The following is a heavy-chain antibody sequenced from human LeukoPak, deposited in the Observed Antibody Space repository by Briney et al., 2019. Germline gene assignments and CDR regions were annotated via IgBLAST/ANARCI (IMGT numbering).Heavy chain of an antibody. CDR3: ARDWGVEARPSYMDV. Sequence: SETLSLTCTVSGGSISSYYRSWIRQPAGKGLEWIGRIHISGSTNYNPSLKSRVTILVDTSKNQFSLKLSSVTAADTAVYFCARDWGVEARPSYMDVWGKGTTVTVSS. CDR1: GGSISSYY. J-gene: IGHJ6*03. CDR2: IHISGST. D-gene: IGHD6-6*01. V-gene: IGHV4-4*07.